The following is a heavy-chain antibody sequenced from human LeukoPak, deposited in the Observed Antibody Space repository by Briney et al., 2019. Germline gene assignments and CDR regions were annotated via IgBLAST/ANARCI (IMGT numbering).Heavy chain of an antibody. CDR2: ITSNGGST. Sequence: PGGSLRLSCSASGSSFRSFGMHWVRQAPGKGLECVSAITSNGGSTYYADSVKDRFTISRDNSKNTLYLQMSSLRAEDTAVYYCVKGSSYYYDSSGYRLDYWGQGTLVTVSS. D-gene: IGHD3-22*01. V-gene: IGHV3-64D*06. J-gene: IGHJ4*02. CDR1: GSSFRSFG. CDR3: VKGSSYYYDSSGYRLDY.